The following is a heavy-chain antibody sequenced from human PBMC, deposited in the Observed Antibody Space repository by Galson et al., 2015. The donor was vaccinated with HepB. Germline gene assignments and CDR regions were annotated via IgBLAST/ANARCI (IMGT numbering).Heavy chain of an antibody. V-gene: IGHV3-74*01. CDR1: GFTFSSYW. CDR3: ARFGWFGELTGPYYYYGMDV. Sequence: ALRLSCAASGFTFSSYWMHWVRQAPGKGLVWVSRINSDGSSTSYADSVKGRFTISRDNAKNTLYLQMNSLRAEDTAVYYCARFGWFGELTGPYYYYGMDVWGQGTTVTVSS. J-gene: IGHJ6*02. CDR2: INSDGSST. D-gene: IGHD3-10*01.